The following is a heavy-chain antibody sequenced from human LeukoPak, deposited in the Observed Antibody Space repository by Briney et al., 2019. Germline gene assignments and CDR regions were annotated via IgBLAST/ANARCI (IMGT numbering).Heavy chain of an antibody. Sequence: SETLSLTCTVSGGSISSSSYYWGWIRQPPGKGLEWIGSIYYSGSTYYNPSLKSRVTISVDTSKNQFSLKLSSVTAADTAVYYCARDHSRDGYNRIFDYWGQGTLVTVSS. J-gene: IGHJ4*02. V-gene: IGHV4-39*07. CDR3: ARDHSRDGYNRIFDY. D-gene: IGHD5-24*01. CDR2: IYYSGST. CDR1: GGSISSSSYY.